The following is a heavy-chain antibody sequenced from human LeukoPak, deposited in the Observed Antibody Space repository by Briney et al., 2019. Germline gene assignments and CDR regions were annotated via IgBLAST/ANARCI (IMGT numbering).Heavy chain of an antibody. V-gene: IGHV4-59*01. J-gene: IGHJ4*02. D-gene: IGHD3-22*01. CDR1: GGSISSYY. CDR2: IYYSGST. Sequence: PSETLSLTCTVSGGSISSYYWSWIRQPPGKGLEWIRYIYYSGSTNYNPSLKSRVTISVDTSKNQFSLKLSSVTAADTAVYYCARSYYYDSSGYYYYFDYWGQGTLVTVSS. CDR3: ARSYYYDSSGYYYYFDY.